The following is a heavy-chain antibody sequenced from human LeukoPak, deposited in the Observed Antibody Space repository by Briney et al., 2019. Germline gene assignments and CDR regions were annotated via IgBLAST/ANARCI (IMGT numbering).Heavy chain of an antibody. CDR3: AKSSYSHSGDYYYYMDV. D-gene: IGHD6-13*01. V-gene: IGHV3-23*01. CDR1: GFTFINYA. CDR2: ISGSSTRI. J-gene: IGHJ6*03. Sequence: GGSLRLSCASSGFTFINYAMSWVRQAPGKGLEWVSAISGSSTRIYYADTVKGRFTISRDNSENTLYLQMNSLRVEDTAVYYCAKSSYSHSGDYYYYMDVWAKGTTVTVSS.